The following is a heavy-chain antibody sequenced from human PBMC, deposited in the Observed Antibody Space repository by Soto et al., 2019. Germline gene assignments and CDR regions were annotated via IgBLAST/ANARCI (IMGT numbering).Heavy chain of an antibody. CDR1: GYTFSGSV. CDR3: ATEIDGTTVTSLDY. CDR2: ISADNGNT. Sequence: ASVKVSCKASGYTFSGSVMHWVRQAPGQRLEWMGWISADNGNTKYSQKFQGRVTITRDTSASTAYMELSSLRSEDTTVYYCATEIDGTTVTSLDYWGQGTLVTVSS. V-gene: IGHV1-3*01. J-gene: IGHJ4*02. D-gene: IGHD4-17*01.